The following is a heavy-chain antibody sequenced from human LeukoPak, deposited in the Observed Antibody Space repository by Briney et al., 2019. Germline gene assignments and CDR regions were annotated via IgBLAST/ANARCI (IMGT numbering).Heavy chain of an antibody. CDR3: ARDLQPGGNYYGMDV. D-gene: IGHD1-14*01. J-gene: IGHJ6*02. V-gene: IGHV1-46*01. CDR2: INPSGGST. CDR1: GYTFTSYY. Sequence: ASVKVSCKASGYTFTSYYMHWVRQAPGQGLEWMGIINPSGGSTSYAQKFQGRVTMTRDTSTSTVYMELSSLRSEDTAVYYCARDLQPGGNYYGMDVWGQGTTVTVSS.